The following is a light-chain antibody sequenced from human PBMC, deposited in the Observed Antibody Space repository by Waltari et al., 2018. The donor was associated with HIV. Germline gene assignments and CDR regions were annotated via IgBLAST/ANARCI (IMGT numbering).Light chain of an antibody. Sequence: QSALTQPASVSGSLGQSITFSCTGTSSDIGGYDYVSWYQPHPGKAPKIIIFDVTNRPSGVSDRFSGSKSGNTASLTISGLQAEDEADYYCTSFTSSSAWLFGGGTKLTVL. CDR1: SSDIGGYDY. CDR2: DVT. V-gene: IGLV2-14*03. J-gene: IGLJ3*02. CDR3: TSFTSSSAWL.